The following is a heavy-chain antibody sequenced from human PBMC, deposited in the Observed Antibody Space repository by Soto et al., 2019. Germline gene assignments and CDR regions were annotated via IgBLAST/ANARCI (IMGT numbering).Heavy chain of an antibody. CDR2: IIPIFGTA. V-gene: IGHV1-69*01. CDR3: ARDGGYSSGWYDGFDY. D-gene: IGHD6-19*01. J-gene: IGHJ4*02. CDR1: GGTFSSYA. Sequence: QVQLVQSGAEVKKPGSSVKVSCKASGGTFSSYAIIWVRQAPGQGLEWMGGIIPIFGTANYAQKFQGRVTITADESTSTGYMELSSLRSEDTAVYYCARDGGYSSGWYDGFDYWGQGTLVTVSS.